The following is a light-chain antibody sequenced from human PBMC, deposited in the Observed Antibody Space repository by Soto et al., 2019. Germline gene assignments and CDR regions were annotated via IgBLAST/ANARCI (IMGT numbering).Light chain of an antibody. Sequence: DIQLTQSPSFLSASVGDRVTITCRASQGISSYLAWYQQKAGKAPKLLIYSASTLQSGVPSRFSGIGSGTEFTLTISSLQPEDFATYYCQHSSSYPYTFGQGTKLEIK. CDR1: QGISSY. CDR2: SAS. J-gene: IGKJ2*01. V-gene: IGKV1-9*01. CDR3: QHSSSYPYT.